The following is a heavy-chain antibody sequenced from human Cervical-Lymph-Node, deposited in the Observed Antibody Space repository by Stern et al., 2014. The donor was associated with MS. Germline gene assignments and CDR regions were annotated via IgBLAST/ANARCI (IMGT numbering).Heavy chain of an antibody. J-gene: IGHJ4*02. CDR1: GFSFSDYG. V-gene: IGHV3-30*18. Sequence: QVQLVQSGGGVVQPGPSLRLSCAASGFSFSDYGIHWVRQAPGKALEWVAVISYDGTHKYYADSLKGRVTISRHNSKNTLSLQMSSLRSDDTAVYYCAKDLGGNAFDYWGQGTLVTVSS. D-gene: IGHD4-23*01. CDR3: AKDLGGNAFDY. CDR2: ISYDGTHK.